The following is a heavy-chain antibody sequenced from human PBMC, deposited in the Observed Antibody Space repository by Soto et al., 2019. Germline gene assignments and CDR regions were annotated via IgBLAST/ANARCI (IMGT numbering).Heavy chain of an antibody. D-gene: IGHD3-3*01. CDR3: ARAETYYDFWSGYYTSRWLDP. CDR2: IYYSGST. Sequence: PSETLSLTCTVSGGSISSYYWSWIRQPPGKGLEWIGYIYYSGSTNYNPSLKSRVTISVDTSKNQFSLKLSSVTAADTAVYYCARAETYYDFWSGYYTSRWLDPWGQGTLVTVSS. CDR1: GGSISSYY. V-gene: IGHV4-59*01. J-gene: IGHJ5*02.